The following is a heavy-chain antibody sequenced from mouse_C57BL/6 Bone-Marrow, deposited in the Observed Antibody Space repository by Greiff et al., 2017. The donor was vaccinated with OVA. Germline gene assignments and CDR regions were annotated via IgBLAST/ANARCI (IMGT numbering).Heavy chain of an antibody. D-gene: IGHD3-3*01. CDR3: TRDRGWDY. CDR2: ISSGGDYI. CDR1: GFTFSSYA. J-gene: IGHJ2*01. V-gene: IGHV5-9-1*02. Sequence: EVKLMESGDGLVKPGGSLKLSCAASGFTFSSYAMSWVRQTPEKRLEWVAYISSGGDYIYYADTVKGRFTISRDNSRNTLYLQMSSLKSEDTAMYYCTRDRGWDYWGQGTTLTVSS.